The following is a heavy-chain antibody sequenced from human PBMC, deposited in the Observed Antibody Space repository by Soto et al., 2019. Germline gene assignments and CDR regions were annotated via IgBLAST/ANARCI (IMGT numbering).Heavy chain of an antibody. CDR2: INPNSGGT. J-gene: IGHJ5*02. D-gene: IGHD3-3*01. CDR3: AREVPRTIFGVVIAWFDP. Sequence: ASVKVSCKASGYTFTGYYMHWARQAPGQGLEWMGWINPNSGGTNYAQKFQGRVTMTRDTSISTAYMELSRLRSDDTAVYYCAREVPRTIFGVVIAWFDPWGQGTLVTVSS. V-gene: IGHV1-2*02. CDR1: GYTFTGYY.